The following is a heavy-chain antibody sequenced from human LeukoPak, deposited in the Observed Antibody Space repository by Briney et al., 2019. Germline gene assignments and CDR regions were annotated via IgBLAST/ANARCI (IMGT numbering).Heavy chain of an antibody. J-gene: IGHJ4*02. CDR3: AREGGWNDFDY. CDR2: ISRSSIYI. D-gene: IGHD1-1*01. CDR1: GFTFSSYS. Sequence: GGSLRLSCAASGFTFSSYSMNWVRQAPGKGLEWVSSISRSSIYIYYADSVMGRFTISRDNAKNSLYLQMNSLRADDTAIYYCAREGGWNDFDYWGQGTLVTVSS. V-gene: IGHV3-21*01.